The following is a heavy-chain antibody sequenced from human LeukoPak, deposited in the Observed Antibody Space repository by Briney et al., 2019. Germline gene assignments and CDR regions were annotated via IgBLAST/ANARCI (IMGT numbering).Heavy chain of an antibody. J-gene: IGHJ5*02. Sequence: GESLKISCKGSGYSFTSYWIGWVRQMPGKGLEWMGIIYPGDSDTRYSPSFQGQVTISADKSISTAYLQWSSLKASDTAMYYCARVTIFGVSAGNWFDPWGQGTLVTVSS. CDR3: ARVTIFGVSAGNWFDP. D-gene: IGHD3-3*01. CDR1: GYSFTSYW. V-gene: IGHV5-51*01. CDR2: IYPGDSDT.